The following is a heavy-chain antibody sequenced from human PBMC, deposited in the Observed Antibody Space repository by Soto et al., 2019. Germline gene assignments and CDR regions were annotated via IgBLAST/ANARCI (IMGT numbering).Heavy chain of an antibody. CDR2: INHSGST. V-gene: IGHV4-34*01. CDR3: ARGVRRRQRDGYNKGGFDY. J-gene: IGHJ4*02. D-gene: IGHD5-12*01. Sequence: QVQLQQWGAGLLKPSETLSLTCAVYGGSFSGYYWSWIRQPPGKGLEWIGEINHSGSTNYNPSLKSRVTISVDTSKNQFSRKLSSVTAADTAVYYCARGVRRRQRDGYNKGGFDYWGQGTLVTVSS. CDR1: GGSFSGYY.